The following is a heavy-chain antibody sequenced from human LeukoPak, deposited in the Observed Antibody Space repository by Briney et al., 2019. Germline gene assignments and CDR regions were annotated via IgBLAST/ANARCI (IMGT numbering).Heavy chain of an antibody. CDR2: INSGGDDT. CDR3: ARRIGYSSGHSAVYYFDY. D-gene: IGHD6-19*01. J-gene: IGHJ4*02. Sequence: PGGSLRLSCAASGFTFSTYWMHWVRQAPGKGLVWVSLINSGGDDTRYADSVKGRFTISRDNAKNTLYLQMNSLRPEDTAVYYCARRIGYSSGHSAVYYFDYWGQGTLVTVSS. CDR1: GFTFSTYW. V-gene: IGHV3-74*01.